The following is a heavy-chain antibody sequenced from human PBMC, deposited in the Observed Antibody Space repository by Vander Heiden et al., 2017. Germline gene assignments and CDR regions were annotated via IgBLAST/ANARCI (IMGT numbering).Heavy chain of an antibody. CDR2: ISWNSGSI. D-gene: IGHD6-19*01. CDR3: AKGSDLSSSGWIDY. V-gene: IGHV3-9*01. CDR1: GFTFDDYA. Sequence: EVQLVESGGGLVQPGRSLRLSCAASGFTFDDYAMPWVRQAPGKGLEWVSGISWNSGSIGYADSVKGRFTISRDNAKNSLYLQMNSLRAEDTALYYCAKGSDLSSSGWIDYWGQGTLVTVSS. J-gene: IGHJ4*02.